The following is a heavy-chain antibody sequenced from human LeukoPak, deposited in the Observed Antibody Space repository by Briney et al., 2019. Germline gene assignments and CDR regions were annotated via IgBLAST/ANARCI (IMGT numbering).Heavy chain of an antibody. Sequence: GGSLRLSCAASVLTFSSYAISSVRQAPGKGLEWVSAITGSVVGTYYADSVKGRFTISRDNSKNTLYLQMNGLRGEDTAVYCCSKKTCESSYWHYFDYWGQGTLVTVSS. CDR1: VLTFSSYA. V-gene: IGHV3-23*01. CDR3: SKKTCESSYWHYFDY. D-gene: IGHD2-15*01. CDR2: ITGSVVGT. J-gene: IGHJ4*02.